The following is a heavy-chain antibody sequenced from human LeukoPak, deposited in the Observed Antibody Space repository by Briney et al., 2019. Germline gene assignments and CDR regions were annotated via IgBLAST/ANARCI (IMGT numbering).Heavy chain of an antibody. D-gene: IGHD3-10*01. CDR2: INHSGST. CDR1: GGSFSGYY. J-gene: IGHJ6*02. CDR3: ARDRLVVRGVIYYYYGMDV. Sequence: PSETLSLTCAVYGGSFSGYYWSWIRQPPGKGLEWTGEINHSGSTNYNPSLKSRVTISVDTSKNQFSLKLSSVTAADTAVYYCARDRLVVRGVIYYYYGMDVWGQGTTVTVSS. V-gene: IGHV4-34*01.